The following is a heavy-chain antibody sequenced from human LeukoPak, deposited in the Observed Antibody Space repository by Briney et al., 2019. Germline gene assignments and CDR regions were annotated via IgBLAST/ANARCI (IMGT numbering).Heavy chain of an antibody. V-gene: IGHV4-34*01. D-gene: IGHD2-2*02. CDR1: GGSFSGYY. CDR3: ARGRRCSSTSCYKHYYYYMDV. J-gene: IGHJ6*03. CDR2: INHSGST. Sequence: SETLSLTCAVYGGSFSGYYWSWIRQPPGKGLEWIGEINHSGSTNYNPSLKSRVTISVDTSKNQFSLKLSSVTAADTAVYYCARGRRCSSTSCYKHYYYYMDVWGKGTTVTVPS.